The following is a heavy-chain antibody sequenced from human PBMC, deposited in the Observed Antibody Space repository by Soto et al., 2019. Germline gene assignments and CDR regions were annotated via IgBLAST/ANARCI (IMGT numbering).Heavy chain of an antibody. Sequence: GGSLRLSCAASGFTFSTYSMNWVRQAPGKGLEWVSYISSSSSTIFYTDSVKGRFTVSRDNAKNSLYLQMNSLRADDTDVSYYARPPYYYDSSGPPAYWGQGTLVTVTS. CDR2: ISSSSSTI. D-gene: IGHD3-22*01. J-gene: IGHJ4*02. CDR3: ARPPYYYDSSGPPAY. V-gene: IGHV3-48*01. CDR1: GFTFSTYS.